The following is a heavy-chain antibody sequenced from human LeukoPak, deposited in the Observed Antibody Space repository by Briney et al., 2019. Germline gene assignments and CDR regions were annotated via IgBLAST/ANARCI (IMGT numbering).Heavy chain of an antibody. Sequence: SETLSLICAVYGGSFSGYYWSWIRQPPGKGLEWIGEINHSGSTNYNPSLKSRVTISVDTSKNQFSLKLSSVTAADTAVYYCARGGIAAPGGDYYFDYWGQGTLVTVSS. V-gene: IGHV4-34*01. J-gene: IGHJ4*02. CDR3: ARGGIAAPGGDYYFDY. D-gene: IGHD6-13*01. CDR2: INHSGST. CDR1: GGSFSGYY.